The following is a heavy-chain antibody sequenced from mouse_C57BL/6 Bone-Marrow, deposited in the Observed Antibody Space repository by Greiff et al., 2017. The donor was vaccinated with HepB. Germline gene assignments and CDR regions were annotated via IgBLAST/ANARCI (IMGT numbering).Heavy chain of an antibody. Sequence: VKLMESGPELVKPGASVKISCKASGYAFSSSWLNWVKQRPGKGLEWIGRIYPGDGDTNYNGKFKGKATLTADKSSSTAYMQLSSLTSEDSAVYFCARGPHYYGSSYRAMDYWGQGTSVTVSS. D-gene: IGHD1-1*01. CDR1: GYAFSSSW. J-gene: IGHJ4*01. V-gene: IGHV1-82*01. CDR3: ARGPHYYGSSYRAMDY. CDR2: IYPGDGDT.